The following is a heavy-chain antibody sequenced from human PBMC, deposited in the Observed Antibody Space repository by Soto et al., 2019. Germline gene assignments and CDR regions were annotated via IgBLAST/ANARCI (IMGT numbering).Heavy chain of an antibody. V-gene: IGHV4-59*01. D-gene: IGHD6-13*01. CDR1: GGSISSYY. CDR2: IYYSGST. CDR3: ARASSSPRGGFDY. Sequence: SETLSLTCTVSGGSISSYYWSWTRQPPGKGLEWIGYIYYSGSTNYNPSLKSRVTISVDTSKNQFSLKLSSVTAADTAVYYCARASSSPRGGFDYWGQGTLVTVSS. J-gene: IGHJ4*02.